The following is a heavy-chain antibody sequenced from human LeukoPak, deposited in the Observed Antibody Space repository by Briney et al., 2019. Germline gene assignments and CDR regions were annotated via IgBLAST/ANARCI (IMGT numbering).Heavy chain of an antibody. D-gene: IGHD5/OR15-5a*01. CDR2: IIPNSGGA. CDR1: GYTFTGYY. Sequence: ASVKASCKASGYTFTGYYMHWVRQAPGQGLEWMGWIIPNSGGANYAQKFQGRVTMTRDTSISTAYMELSSLRSDDTAVYYCARDKSTTRHFDYWGQGTLVTVSS. V-gene: IGHV1-2*02. J-gene: IGHJ4*02. CDR3: ARDKSTTRHFDY.